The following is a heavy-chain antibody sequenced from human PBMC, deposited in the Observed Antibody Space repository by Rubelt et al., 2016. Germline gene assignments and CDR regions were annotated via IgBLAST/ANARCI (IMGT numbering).Heavy chain of an antibody. CDR2: IWYDGGNK. CDR1: GFTFSNYG. J-gene: IGHJ5*01. D-gene: IGHD6-6*01. CDR3: ARDRVAVRGCFDS. Sequence: GRSLRLSCAASGFTFSNYGMHWVRQAPGKGLEWVAIIWYDGGNKYYADSVKGRFTISRDNSKDTLSLQINSLRVEDTGVYYCARDRVAVRGCFDSWGQGTLVTVSS. V-gene: IGHV3-33*01.